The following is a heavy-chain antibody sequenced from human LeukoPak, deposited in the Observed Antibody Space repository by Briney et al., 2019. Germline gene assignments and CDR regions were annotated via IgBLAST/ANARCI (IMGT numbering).Heavy chain of an antibody. Sequence: MTSETLSLTCTVSVGSISSYYWSWIRQPPGKGLEWIGYIYYSGRTNYNPSLKSRVTISVDTSKNQFSLKLSSVTAADTAVYYCARGGAYTAPFDYWGQGTLVTVSS. CDR1: VGSISSYY. D-gene: IGHD2-21*01. J-gene: IGHJ4*02. CDR2: IYYSGRT. V-gene: IGHV4-59*01. CDR3: ARGGAYTAPFDY.